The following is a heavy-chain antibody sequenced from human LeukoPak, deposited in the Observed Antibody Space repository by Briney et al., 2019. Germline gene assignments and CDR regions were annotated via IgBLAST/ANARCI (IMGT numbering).Heavy chain of an antibody. CDR2: INTDSGDP. J-gene: IGHJ3*01. CDR3: VKEILRFDL. V-gene: IGHV7-4-1*02. CDR1: GYSFNSQG. Sequence: ASVKVSCKASGYSFNSQGMNWVRQAPGQGLEWMGWINTDSGDPTYAQGFTGRFVFSLDSAVSTAYLQISNLMPEDTGKYYCVKEILRFDLWGQGTMVTVSS.